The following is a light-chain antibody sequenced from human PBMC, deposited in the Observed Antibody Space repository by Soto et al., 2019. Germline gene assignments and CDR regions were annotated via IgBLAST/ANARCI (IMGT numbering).Light chain of an antibody. CDR3: QQYSNWPPGT. Sequence: EIVMTQSPATLSVSPGERATLSCRASQSVRSNLAWYQQKPGQAPRLLIYGASTRATGIPARFSDSGSGTEFTLTISSLQSEDFAVYYCQQYSNWPPGTFGQGTKVEIE. CDR2: GAS. CDR1: QSVRSN. V-gene: IGKV3-15*01. J-gene: IGKJ1*01.